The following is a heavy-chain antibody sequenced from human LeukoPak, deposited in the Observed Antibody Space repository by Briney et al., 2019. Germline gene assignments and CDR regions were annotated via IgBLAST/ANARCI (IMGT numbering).Heavy chain of an antibody. J-gene: IGHJ6*03. CDR3: ARVPDRNSLYFDPLYYYYYMDV. Sequence: ASVKVSCKASGYTFTTYGVSWVRQAPGQGLEWMGWISAYNGNTNYAQKLQGRVTMTTDTSTSTAYMELRSLRSDDTAVYYCARVPDRNSLYFDPLYYYYYMDVWGKGTTVTISS. CDR2: ISAYNGNT. V-gene: IGHV1-18*01. D-gene: IGHD3-9*01. CDR1: GYTFTTYG.